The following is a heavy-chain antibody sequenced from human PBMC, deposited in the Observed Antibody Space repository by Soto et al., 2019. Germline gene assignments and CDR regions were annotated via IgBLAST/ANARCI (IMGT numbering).Heavy chain of an antibody. CDR1: GFTFDDYA. Sequence: EVQLVESGGGLVQPGRSLRLSCGASGFTFDDYAMHWVRQAPGKGLEWVSGISWNSARIDYADSVKGRFTISRDNAKNSLYLQMNSLRAEDTALYYCAKDILFGETSYYYGMTSGAKGPRSPSP. J-gene: IGHJ6*02. D-gene: IGHD3-10*01. CDR2: ISWNSARI. V-gene: IGHV3-9*01. CDR3: AKDILFGETSYYYGMTS.